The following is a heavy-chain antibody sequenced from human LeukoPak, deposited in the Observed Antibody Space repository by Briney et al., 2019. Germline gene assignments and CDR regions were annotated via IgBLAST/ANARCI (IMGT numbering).Heavy chain of an antibody. CDR3: AKGPSALPPYYFDY. D-gene: IGHD1-26*01. CDR2: ISGSGGST. CDR1: GFTFSSYA. V-gene: IGHV3-23*01. Sequence: GRSLRLSCAASGFTFSSYAMHWVRQAPGKGLEWVSAISGSGGSTYYADSVKGRFTISRDNSKNTLYLQMNSLRAEDTAVYYCAKGPSALPPYYFDYWGQGTLVTVSS. J-gene: IGHJ4*02.